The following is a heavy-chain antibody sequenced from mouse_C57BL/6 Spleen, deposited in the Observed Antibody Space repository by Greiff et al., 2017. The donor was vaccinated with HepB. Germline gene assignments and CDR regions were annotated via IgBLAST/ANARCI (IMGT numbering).Heavy chain of an antibody. CDR1: GYAFSSSW. D-gene: IGHD1-1*01. CDR3: ASITPEAY. Sequence: QVQLKESGPELVKPGASVKISCKASGYAFSSSWMNWVKQRPGKGLEWIGRIYPGDGDTNYNGKFKGKATLTADKSSSTAYMQLSSLTSEDSAVYFCASITPEAYWGQGTLVTVSA. J-gene: IGHJ3*01. CDR2: IYPGDGDT. V-gene: IGHV1-82*01.